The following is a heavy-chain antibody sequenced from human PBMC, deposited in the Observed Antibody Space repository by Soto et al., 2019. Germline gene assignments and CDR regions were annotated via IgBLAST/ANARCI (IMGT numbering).Heavy chain of an antibody. V-gene: IGHV1-18*01. CDR2: ISAYNGNT. J-gene: IGHJ4*02. CDR1: GYTFTRYG. Sequence: VPVKGACKAAGYTFTRYGISWVRQTPGQGLEWMGWISAYNGNTNYAQKLQGRVTMTTDTSTSTAYMELRSLRSDDTAVYYCGRDTRYSYGQLFDYWGQGTLVTVSS. CDR3: GRDTRYSYGQLFDY. D-gene: IGHD5-18*01.